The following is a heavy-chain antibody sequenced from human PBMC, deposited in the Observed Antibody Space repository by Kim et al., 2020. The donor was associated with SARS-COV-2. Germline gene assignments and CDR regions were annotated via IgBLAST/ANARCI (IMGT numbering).Heavy chain of an antibody. V-gene: IGHV1-24*01. CDR2: FDPEDGET. CDR3: ATDPGVWFGELLDAFDI. Sequence: ASVKVSCKVSGYTLTELSMHWVRQAPGKGLEWMGGFDPEDGETIYAQKFQGRVTMTEDTSTDTAYMELSSLRSEDTAVYYCATDPGVWFGELLDAFDIWGQGTMVTVSS. D-gene: IGHD3-10*01. CDR1: GYTLTELS. J-gene: IGHJ3*02.